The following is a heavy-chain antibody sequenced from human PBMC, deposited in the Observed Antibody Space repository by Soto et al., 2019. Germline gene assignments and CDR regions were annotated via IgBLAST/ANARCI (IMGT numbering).Heavy chain of an antibody. D-gene: IGHD6-13*01. CDR3: AKDHGSTWSEIGD. J-gene: IGHJ4*02. Sequence: EVQLLESGGGLVQPGGSLRLSCAASGFTFSNYAVTWVRQAPGKGLEWVSTISGSGGSTYYGESVKGRLTISRDNSKNTLSLQMNIVRAEDTTVYYFAKDHGSTWSEIGDSGKGTLATVSS. CDR2: ISGSGGST. V-gene: IGHV3-23*01. CDR1: GFTFSNYA.